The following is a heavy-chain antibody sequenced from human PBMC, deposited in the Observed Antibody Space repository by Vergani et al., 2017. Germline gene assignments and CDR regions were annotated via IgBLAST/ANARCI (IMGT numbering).Heavy chain of an antibody. Sequence: QVQLVQSGAAVKKPGASGKVSCKASGYTFTSYAMHWVRPAPGQRLEWMGWINAGNGNTKYSQKFQGRVTITRDTSASTAYMELSSLRSEDTAVYYCASLNGILDAFDIWGQGTMVTVSS. D-gene: IGHD5-18*01. CDR3: ASLNGILDAFDI. CDR2: INAGNGNT. V-gene: IGHV1-3*01. J-gene: IGHJ3*02. CDR1: GYTFTSYA.